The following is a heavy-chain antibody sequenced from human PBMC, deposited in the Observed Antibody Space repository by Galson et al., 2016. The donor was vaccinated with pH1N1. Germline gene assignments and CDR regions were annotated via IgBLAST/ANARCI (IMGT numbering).Heavy chain of an antibody. CDR2: IYYNGHT. V-gene: IGHV4-59*01. Sequence: SETLSLTCSVSGVSISGYYWGWIRQSPGKGLDYVGYIYYNGHTNYSPSLKSRVTMSLDMSKNQFSLTLTSVTAAGTAVYFCARSGARYGSDAFDIWGQGTTVTVSS. CDR1: GVSISGYY. J-gene: IGHJ3*02. D-gene: IGHD5-18*01. CDR3: ARSGARYGSDAFDI.